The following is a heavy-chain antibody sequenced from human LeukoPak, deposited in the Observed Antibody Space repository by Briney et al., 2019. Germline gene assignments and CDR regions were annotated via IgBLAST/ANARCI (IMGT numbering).Heavy chain of an antibody. Sequence: SETLSLTCTVSGGSISNYYWNWIRQPPGKGLEWIGYVYYTGSTIYNPSLRSRVTISLDTSKSQFSLKLSSVTAADTAVYYCARDNKYYYDSSGGLDYWGQGTLVTVSS. J-gene: IGHJ4*02. CDR3: ARDNKYYYDSSGGLDY. D-gene: IGHD3-22*01. V-gene: IGHV4-59*12. CDR2: VYYTGST. CDR1: GGSISNYY.